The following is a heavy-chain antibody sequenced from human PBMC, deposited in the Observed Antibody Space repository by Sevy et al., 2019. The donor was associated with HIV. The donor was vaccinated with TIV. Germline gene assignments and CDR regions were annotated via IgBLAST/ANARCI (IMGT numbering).Heavy chain of an antibody. CDR1: GFTFSNAW. V-gene: IGHV3-15*01. J-gene: IGHJ4*02. CDR3: TTDSPDFWSGYYLDWADY. D-gene: IGHD3-3*01. Sequence: GESLKISCAASGFTFSNAWMSWVRQAPGKGLEWVGRIKSKTDGGTTDYAAPVKGRFTISRDDSKNTLYLQMNSLKTEDTAVYYCTTDSPDFWSGYYLDWADYWGQGTLVTVSS. CDR2: IKSKTDGGTT.